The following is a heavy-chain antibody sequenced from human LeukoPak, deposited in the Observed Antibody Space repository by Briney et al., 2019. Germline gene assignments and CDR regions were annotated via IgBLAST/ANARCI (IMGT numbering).Heavy chain of an antibody. V-gene: IGHV3-74*01. CDR2: INSDGRTT. D-gene: IGHD2/OR15-2a*01. Sequence: QPGGSLRLSCAASGFILRPYWMHWVRQAPGKGLVWVSRINSDGRTTAYADSVKGRFTISRDNAKNTLYLQMNSLRAEDTAVYYCARKAPFYDTSDPLQDAFDIWGQGTMVTVSS. J-gene: IGHJ3*02. CDR3: ARKAPFYDTSDPLQDAFDI. CDR1: GFILRPYW.